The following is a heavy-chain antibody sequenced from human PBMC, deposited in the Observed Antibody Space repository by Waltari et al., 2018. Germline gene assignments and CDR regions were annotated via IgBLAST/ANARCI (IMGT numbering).Heavy chain of an antibody. Sequence: QVQLVQSGAEVKKPGSSVKVSCTDSGGNVNIYACSGVRQAPGQGLEWMGGIIPVFDKTNYAQKFQRRVTMSADPSSLMVFLELSRLTSADTAVYYCARDLGDSTPHDAFDVWGPGTMVTVSS. J-gene: IGHJ3*01. D-gene: IGHD2-15*01. V-gene: IGHV1-69*01. CDR1: GGNVNIYA. CDR3: ARDLGDSTPHDAFDV. CDR2: IIPVFDKT.